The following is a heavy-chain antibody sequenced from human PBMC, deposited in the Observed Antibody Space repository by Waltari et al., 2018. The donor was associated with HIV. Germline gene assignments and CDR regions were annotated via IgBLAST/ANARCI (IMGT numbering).Heavy chain of an antibody. D-gene: IGHD6-13*01. V-gene: IGHV3-66*02. Sequence: EVQLVESGGGLVQPGGSLRLSCAASGFTVSSNYMSWVRQAPGKGLEWVSVIYSGGSTYYADSVKGRFTISRDNSKNTLYLQMNSLRAEDTAVYYCGSSSWYGEGAFDIWGQGTMVTVSS. CDR2: IYSGGST. CDR3: GSSSWYGEGAFDI. CDR1: GFTVSSNY. J-gene: IGHJ3*02.